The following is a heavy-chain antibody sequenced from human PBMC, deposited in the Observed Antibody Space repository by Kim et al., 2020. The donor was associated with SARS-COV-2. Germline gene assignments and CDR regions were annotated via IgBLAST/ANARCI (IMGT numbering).Heavy chain of an antibody. D-gene: IGHD2-8*02. J-gene: IGHJ5*02. Sequence: GNTIHSQEFRGRVTFTRDTSANIVFMEMSSLRSEDTAVYFCARGISGALDPWGQGTLVTVSS. CDR3: ARGISGALDP. V-gene: IGHV1-3*01. CDR2: GNT.